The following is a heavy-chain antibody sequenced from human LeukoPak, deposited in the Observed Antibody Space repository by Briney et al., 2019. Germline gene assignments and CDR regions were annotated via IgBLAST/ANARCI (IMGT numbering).Heavy chain of an antibody. Sequence: PGGSLRLSCAASGFTFSSCWMNWVRQAPGRGLEWVANIKQDGSEKYYVDSVKGRFTTSRDNAKNSLYLQMNSLRAEDTAVYYCARRLRFGEHFDYWGQGTLVTVSS. D-gene: IGHD3-16*01. CDR2: IKQDGSEK. CDR3: ARRLRFGEHFDY. J-gene: IGHJ4*02. V-gene: IGHV3-7*01. CDR1: GFTFSSCW.